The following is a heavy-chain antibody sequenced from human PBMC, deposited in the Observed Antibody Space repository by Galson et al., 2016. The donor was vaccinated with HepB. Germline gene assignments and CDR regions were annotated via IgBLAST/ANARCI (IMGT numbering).Heavy chain of an antibody. CDR1: GYY. D-gene: IGHD3-16*01. CDR2: ISHRGNT. CDR3: ARAVLGTRDFDY. J-gene: IGHJ4*02. Sequence: GYYWAWIRQPPGKGLDWIGHISHRGNTYYSPSLQNRVTISADTAKNQFSLRMTSVTVADTALYFCARAVLGTRDFDYWGQGTLVTVAS. V-gene: IGHV4-38-2*01.